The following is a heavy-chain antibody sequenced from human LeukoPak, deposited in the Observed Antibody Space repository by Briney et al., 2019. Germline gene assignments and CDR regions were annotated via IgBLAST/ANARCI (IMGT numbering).Heavy chain of an antibody. CDR1: GFTFSSYS. CDR2: ISSRSSYI. Sequence: PGGSLRLSCAASGFTFSSYSMNWVRQTPGRGLEWVSSISSRSSYIYYADSLKGRFTISRDIAKNSLYLQMNSLRAEDTAVYYCAIDSSGLFDYWGQGTLVTVSS. J-gene: IGHJ4*02. D-gene: IGHD3-22*01. V-gene: IGHV3-21*01. CDR3: AIDSSGLFDY.